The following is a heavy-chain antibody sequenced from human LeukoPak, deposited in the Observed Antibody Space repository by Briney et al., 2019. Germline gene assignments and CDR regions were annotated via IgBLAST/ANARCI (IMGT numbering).Heavy chain of an antibody. CDR3: AKSHHVTAIDY. CDR2: INSDGSST. CDR1: GFTFSSYW. V-gene: IGHV3-74*01. Sequence: GGSLRLSCAASGFTFSSYWMHWVRQAPGKGLVWVSRINSDGSSTRYADSVKGRFTISRDNTKNTLYLQMNSLRAEDTAVYYCAKSHHVTAIDYWGQGTLVTVSS. J-gene: IGHJ4*02. D-gene: IGHD2-21*02.